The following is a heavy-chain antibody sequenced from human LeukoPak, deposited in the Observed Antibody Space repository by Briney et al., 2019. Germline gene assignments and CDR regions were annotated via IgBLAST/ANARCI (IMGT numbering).Heavy chain of an antibody. J-gene: IGHJ6*02. Sequence: GGSLRLSCAASGFTFSSYWMHWVRQAPGKGLVWVSRINSDGSSTSYVDSVKGRFTIYRDNAKNTLYLQMNSLRAEDTAVYYCWVAAASYYYGMDVWGQGTTVTVSS. D-gene: IGHD6-13*01. CDR2: INSDGSST. V-gene: IGHV3-74*01. CDR3: WVAAASYYYGMDV. CDR1: GFTFSSYW.